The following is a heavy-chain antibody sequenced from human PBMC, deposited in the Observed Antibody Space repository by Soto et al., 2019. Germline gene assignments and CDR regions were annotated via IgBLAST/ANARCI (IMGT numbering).Heavy chain of an antibody. CDR1: GFTFSSYW. D-gene: IGHD4-17*01. J-gene: IGHJ6*02. CDR2: INSDGSST. Sequence: EVPLVESGGGLVQPGGSLRLSCAASGFTFSSYWMHWVRQAPGKGLVWVSRINSDGSSTSYADSVKGRFTISRDNAKNTLYLQMNSLRAEDTAVYYCARIQDYGDNGYYYYGMDVWGQGTTVTVSS. CDR3: ARIQDYGDNGYYYYGMDV. V-gene: IGHV3-74*01.